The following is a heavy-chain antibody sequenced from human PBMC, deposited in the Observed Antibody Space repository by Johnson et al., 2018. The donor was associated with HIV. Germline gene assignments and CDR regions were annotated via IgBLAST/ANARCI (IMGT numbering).Heavy chain of an antibody. CDR3: ARGRPSGSHDAFDI. J-gene: IGHJ3*02. Sequence: QVQLVESGGGVVQPGRSLRLSCAASGFTFSSYGMHWVRKAPGKGLEWVAVISFDGSNKYNADSVKGRFIISRDNSQNTLSLQMHSLRAEDTAVYYCARGRPSGSHDAFDIWGQGTMLTVSS. V-gene: IGHV3-30*19. D-gene: IGHD3-22*01. CDR1: GFTFSSYG. CDR2: ISFDGSNK.